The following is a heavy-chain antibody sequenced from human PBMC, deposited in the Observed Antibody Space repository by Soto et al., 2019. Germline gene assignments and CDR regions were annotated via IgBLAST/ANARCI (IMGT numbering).Heavy chain of an antibody. CDR3: ARQACSSTSCYYYYYYGMDV. CDR1: GGSISSSSYY. J-gene: IGHJ6*02. CDR2: IYYSGST. V-gene: IGHV4-39*01. Sequence: SEPLSLTCTVSGGSISSSSYYWGWIRQPPGKGLEWIGSIYYSGSTYYNPSLKSRVTISVDTSKNQFSLKLSSVTAADTAVYYCARQACSSTSCYYYYYYGMDVWGQGTTVTVSS. D-gene: IGHD2-2*01.